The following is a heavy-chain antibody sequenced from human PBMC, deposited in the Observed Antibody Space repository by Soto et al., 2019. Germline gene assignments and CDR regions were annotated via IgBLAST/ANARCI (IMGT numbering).Heavy chain of an antibody. CDR2: IYYSGST. D-gene: IGHD3-22*01. V-gene: IGHV4-59*01. J-gene: IGHJ4*02. CDR3: ARGAYYYDSSGYYRFDY. Sequence: KPSETLSLTCTVSGGSISSYYWSWIRQPPGKGLEWIGYIYYSGSTNYNPSLKSRVTISVDTSKNQFSLKLSSVTAADTAVYYCARGAYYYDSSGYYRFDYWGQGTLVTVSS. CDR1: GGSISSYY.